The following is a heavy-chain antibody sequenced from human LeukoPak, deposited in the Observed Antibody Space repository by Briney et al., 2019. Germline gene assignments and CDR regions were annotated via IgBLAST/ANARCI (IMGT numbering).Heavy chain of an antibody. J-gene: IGHJ4*02. Sequence: GASVKVSCKASGYAFISHGISWVRQAPGQGLEWMGWISTYNGNTNYAQKLQGRVTMTTDTSTSTAYMELRSLRSDDTAVYYCARDKTPAYKAVAGSFDHWGQGTLVTVSS. CDR3: ARDKTPAYKAVAGSFDH. V-gene: IGHV1-18*01. CDR1: GYAFISHG. D-gene: IGHD6-19*01. CDR2: ISTYNGNT.